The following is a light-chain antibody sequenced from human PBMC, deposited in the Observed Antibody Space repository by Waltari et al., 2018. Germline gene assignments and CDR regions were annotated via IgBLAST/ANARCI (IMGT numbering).Light chain of an antibody. J-gene: IGKJ5*01. Sequence: DIQMTQSPSSLSASVGDRVTITCQASQDIKENINWYHQKPGKAPKVLIYDASNLETGIPSRFSGSGSGTDFSLTISSLQPEDIGTYYCQQFDDLPITFGQWTRLDFK. CDR3: QQFDDLPIT. CDR2: DAS. V-gene: IGKV1-33*01. CDR1: QDIKEN.